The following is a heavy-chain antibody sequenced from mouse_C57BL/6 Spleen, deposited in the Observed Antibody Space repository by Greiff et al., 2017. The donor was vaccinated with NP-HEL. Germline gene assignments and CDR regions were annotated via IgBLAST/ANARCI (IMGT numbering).Heavy chain of an antibody. V-gene: IGHV8-12*01. CDR1: GFSLSTSGMG. Sequence: QVTLKECGPGILQSSQTLSLTCSFSGFSLSTSGMGVSWIRQPSGKGLEWLAHIYWDDDKRYNPSLKSRLTISKDTSRNQVFLKITSVDTADTATYYCARSSNWDFNGFAYWGQGTLVTVSA. CDR3: ARSSNWDFNGFAY. CDR2: IYWDDDK. D-gene: IGHD4-1*01. J-gene: IGHJ3*01.